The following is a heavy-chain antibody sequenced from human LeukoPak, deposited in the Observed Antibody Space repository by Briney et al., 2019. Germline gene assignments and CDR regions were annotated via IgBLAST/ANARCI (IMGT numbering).Heavy chain of an antibody. D-gene: IGHD3-22*01. CDR1: GFTFSSYA. V-gene: IGHV3-23*01. Sequence: GAPLRLSCAASGFTFSSYAMSWVRQAPGKGLEWVSAISGSGGSTYYADPVKRRLTISRDNSKNTLYLQMNSLRAEDTAVYYCAKDGPIVVVQFNCWGQGTLVTVSS. CDR3: AKDGPIVVVQFNC. CDR2: ISGSGGST. J-gene: IGHJ4*02.